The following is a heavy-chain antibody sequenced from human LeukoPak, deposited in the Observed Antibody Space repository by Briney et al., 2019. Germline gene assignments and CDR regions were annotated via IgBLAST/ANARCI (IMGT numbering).Heavy chain of an antibody. J-gene: IGHJ4*02. CDR1: GFTFSNYA. Sequence: PGRSLRLSCAASGFTFSNYAMHWVRQAPGTGLEWVALISYDGSNRHYADSVKGRFTISRDNSKNTLYLQMNSLRAEDTAVYYCAKDRSCCSSTSFDYWGQGTLVTVSS. CDR3: AKDRSCCSSTSFDY. D-gene: IGHD2-2*01. CDR2: ISYDGSNR. V-gene: IGHV3-30*04.